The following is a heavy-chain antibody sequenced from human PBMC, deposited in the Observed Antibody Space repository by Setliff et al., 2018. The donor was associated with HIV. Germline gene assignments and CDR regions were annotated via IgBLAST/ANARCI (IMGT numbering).Heavy chain of an antibody. J-gene: IGHJ4*02. V-gene: IGHV4-31*03. CDR1: GGSISSGGYY. CDR3: SRHTPAISISDH. D-gene: IGHD2-15*01. Sequence: SETLSLTCTVSGGSISSGGYYWSWIRQHPGKGLEWIGYIYYSGFTYYNPSLKSRVTISVDTSKNQFPLKLNSVTAADTAVYYCSRHTPAISISDHWGQGTLVTVSS. CDR2: IYYSGFT.